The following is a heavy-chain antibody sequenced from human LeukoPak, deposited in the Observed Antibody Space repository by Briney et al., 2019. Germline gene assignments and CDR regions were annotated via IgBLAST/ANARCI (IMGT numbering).Heavy chain of an antibody. Sequence: PGGSLRLSCAASGFTFSSYGMHWVRQAPGKGLEWVAVISYDGSNKYYADSVKGRFTISRDNSKNTLYLQMNSLRAEDTAVYYCAKDQGAYCGGDCLAGWFDPWGQGTLVTVSS. D-gene: IGHD2-21*02. CDR3: AKDQGAYCGGDCLAGWFDP. V-gene: IGHV3-30*18. J-gene: IGHJ5*02. CDR1: GFTFSSYG. CDR2: ISYDGSNK.